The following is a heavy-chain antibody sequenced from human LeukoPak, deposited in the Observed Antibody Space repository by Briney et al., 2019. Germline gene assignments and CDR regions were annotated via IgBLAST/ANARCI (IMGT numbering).Heavy chain of an antibody. J-gene: IGHJ6*02. V-gene: IGHV1-69*13. CDR2: IIPIFGTA. CDR3: ATGSGSKPYYYYGMDV. D-gene: IGHD1-26*01. CDR1: GGTFSSYA. Sequence: ASVKVSCKASGGTFSSYAISWVRQAPGQGLEWMGGIIPIFGTANYAQKFQGRVTITADESTSTAYMELSSLRSEDTAVYYCATGSGSKPYYYYGMDVWGQGTTVTVSS.